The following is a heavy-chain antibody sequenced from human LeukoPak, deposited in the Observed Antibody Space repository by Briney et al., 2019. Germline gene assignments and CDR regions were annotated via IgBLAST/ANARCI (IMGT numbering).Heavy chain of an antibody. CDR1: GFTFSSYG. CDR2: IRYDGSNK. D-gene: IGHD3-10*01. Sequence: PGRSLRLSCAASGFTFSSYGMHWVRQAPGKGLEWVAFIRYDGSNKYYADSVKGRFTISRDNSKNTLYLQMNSLRAEDTAVYYCANDEVPPTSGSYYNGWGQGTLVTVSS. V-gene: IGHV3-30*02. CDR3: ANDEVPPTSGSYYNG. J-gene: IGHJ4*02.